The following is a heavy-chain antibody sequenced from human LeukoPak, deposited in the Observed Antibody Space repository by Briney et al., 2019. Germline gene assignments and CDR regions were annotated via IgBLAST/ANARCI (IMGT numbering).Heavy chain of an antibody. CDR1: GFTFSNYV. D-gene: IGHD3-22*01. V-gene: IGHV3-74*01. CDR2: IKSDGITI. CDR3: ARPVSYDSSGYYQV. J-gene: IGHJ4*02. Sequence: GGSLRLSCAASGFTFSNYVMHWVRQAPGKGLVWVSRIKSDGITITYADSVKGRFTISRDNAKNTPYLQMNSLRAEDTAVYYCARPVSYDSSGYYQVWGQGTLVTVSS.